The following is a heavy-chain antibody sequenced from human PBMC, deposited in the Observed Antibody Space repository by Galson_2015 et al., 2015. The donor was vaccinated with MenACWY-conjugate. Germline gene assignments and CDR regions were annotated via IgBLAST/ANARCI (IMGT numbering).Heavy chain of an antibody. CDR3: ARHGGNHFDS. D-gene: IGHD2-15*01. J-gene: IGHJ4*02. CDR1: GGSISTKTW. CDR2: IADSGGT. V-gene: IGHV4-4*02. Sequence: ETLSLTCAVSGGSISTKTWWSWVRQPPGKGLEWIGEIADSGGTSYSPSLKSRVTITVDKSKNQFSLKVNSVTAADTAVYYCARHGGNHFDSWGQGTLVTVSS.